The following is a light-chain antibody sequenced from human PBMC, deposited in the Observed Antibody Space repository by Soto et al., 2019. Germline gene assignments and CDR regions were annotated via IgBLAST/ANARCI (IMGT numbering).Light chain of an antibody. V-gene: IGKV1-5*03. CDR3: QQYNNYFT. J-gene: IGKJ1*01. CDR1: QSVHTW. CDR2: KAT. Sequence: IQLTQTPSTLSASVGDRATITCRASQSVHTWLAWFQQKPGKAPKLLIYKATTLETGVPSRFSGGGSGTEFTLSISSLQPDDFGTYYCQQYNNYFTFGQGTKV.